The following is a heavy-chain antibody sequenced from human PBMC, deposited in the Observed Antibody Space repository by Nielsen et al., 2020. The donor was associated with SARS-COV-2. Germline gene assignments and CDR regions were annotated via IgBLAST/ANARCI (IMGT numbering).Heavy chain of an antibody. CDR2: IYYSGST. Sequence: GSLRLSCTVSGGSISSYYWSWIRQPPGKGLEWIGYIYYSGSTNYNPSLKSRVTISVDTSKNQFSLKLSSVTAADTAVYYCARGQWLVSYYYYYYMDVWGKGTTVTVSS. CDR1: GGSISSYY. CDR3: ARGQWLVSYYYYYYMDV. J-gene: IGHJ6*03. D-gene: IGHD6-19*01. V-gene: IGHV4-59*01.